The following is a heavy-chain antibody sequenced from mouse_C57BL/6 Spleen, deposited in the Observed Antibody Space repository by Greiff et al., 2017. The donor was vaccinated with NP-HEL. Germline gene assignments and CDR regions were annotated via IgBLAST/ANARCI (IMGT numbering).Heavy chain of an antibody. V-gene: IGHV1-82*01. CDR1: GYAFSSSW. D-gene: IGHD2-1*01. CDR2: IYPGDGDT. CDR3: ASSTTVTDS. Sequence: VQLQQSGPELVKPGASVKISCKASGYAFSSSWMNWVKQRPGTGLEWIGRIYPGDGDTNYNGKLKGKATLTADKSSGTAYMQLSSLTAADSAVYVWASSTTVTDSWGKGASVTV. J-gene: IGHJ4*01.